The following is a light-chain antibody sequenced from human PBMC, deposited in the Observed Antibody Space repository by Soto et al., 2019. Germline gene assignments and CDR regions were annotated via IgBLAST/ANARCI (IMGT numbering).Light chain of an antibody. V-gene: IGKV1-39*01. Sequence: DIQMTQSPSSLSASVGDRVTITCRASQSISSYLNWYQQKPGKAPKLLIYAASSLQSGVTSRFSGSGSVTEFTLTISSLQPEAFATYYCQQSYSTPLTSGQGTKVEIK. CDR2: AAS. CDR1: QSISSY. CDR3: QQSYSTPLT. J-gene: IGKJ1*01.